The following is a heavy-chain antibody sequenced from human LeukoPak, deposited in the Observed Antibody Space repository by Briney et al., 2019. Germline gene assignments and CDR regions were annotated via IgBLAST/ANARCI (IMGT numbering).Heavy chain of an antibody. D-gene: IGHD1-26*01. Sequence: GGSLRLSCAASGFTFSSYGMHWVRRAPGKGLEWVAVISYDGSNKYYADSVKGRFTISRDNSKNTLYLQMNSLRAEDTAVYYCAKIGSSTFDYWGQGTLVTVSS. CDR1: GFTFSSYG. J-gene: IGHJ4*02. V-gene: IGHV3-30*18. CDR2: ISYDGSNK. CDR3: AKIGSSTFDY.